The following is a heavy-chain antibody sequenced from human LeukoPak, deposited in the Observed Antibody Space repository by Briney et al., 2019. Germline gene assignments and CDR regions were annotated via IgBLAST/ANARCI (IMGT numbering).Heavy chain of an antibody. J-gene: IGHJ4*02. CDR1: GGSISSSSYY. V-gene: IGHV4-39*07. CDR3: ARDDHGGWSDY. CDR2: IYYSGST. Sequence: PSETLSLTCTVSGGSISSSSYYWGWIRQPPEKGLEWIGSIYYSGSTYYNPSLKSRVTISVDTSKNQFSLKLSSVTAADTAVYYCARDDHGGWSDYWGQGTLVTVSS. D-gene: IGHD2-15*01.